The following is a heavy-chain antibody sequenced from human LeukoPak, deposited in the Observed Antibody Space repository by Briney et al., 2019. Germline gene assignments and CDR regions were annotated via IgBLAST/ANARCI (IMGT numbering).Heavy chain of an antibody. D-gene: IGHD3-10*01. CDR3: AKTCYYGSGTYPPDY. J-gene: IGHJ4*02. V-gene: IGHV3-30*04. CDR2: ISYDGSNT. CDR1: GFTFSSYA. Sequence: TGGSLRLSCAASGFTFSSYAMHGVRQAPGKGLEWVALISYDGSNTYYTDSVKGRFTISRDNSKNTLYLQMNSLRVEDTAVYYCAKTCYYGSGTYPPDYWGQGTLVTVSS.